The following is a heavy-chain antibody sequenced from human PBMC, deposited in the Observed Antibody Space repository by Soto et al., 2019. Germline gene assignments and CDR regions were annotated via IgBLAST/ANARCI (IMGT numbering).Heavy chain of an antibody. D-gene: IGHD3-9*01. CDR1: GYTFTSYA. CDR2: INAGNGNT. J-gene: IGHJ4*02. Sequence: ASVKVSCKASGYTFTSYAMHWVRQAPGQRLEWMGWINAGNGNTKYSQKFQGRVTITRDTSASTAYMELSSLRSEDTAVYYCARRVYYDILTGYYLPLDFDYWGQGTLVTSPQ. V-gene: IGHV1-3*01. CDR3: ARRVYYDILTGYYLPLDFDY.